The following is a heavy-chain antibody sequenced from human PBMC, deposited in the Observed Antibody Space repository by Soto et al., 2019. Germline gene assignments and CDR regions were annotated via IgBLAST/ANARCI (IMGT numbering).Heavy chain of an antibody. Sequence: EVQLLESGGGLVQPGGSLRLSCAASGFTFISYAMSWVRQAPGKGLEWVSAVDGSGYSTYYADSVKGRFTISRDNSKNTLYLQMNTLRAEDTAVYFCAKELPAGRGCVYFDYWGQGALVTVSS. D-gene: IGHD6-6*01. J-gene: IGHJ4*02. CDR2: VDGSGYST. CDR1: GFTFISYA. CDR3: AKELPAGRGCVYFDY. V-gene: IGHV3-23*01.